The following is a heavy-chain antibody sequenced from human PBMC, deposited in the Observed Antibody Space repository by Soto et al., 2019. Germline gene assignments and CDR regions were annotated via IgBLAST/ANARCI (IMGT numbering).Heavy chain of an antibody. CDR1: GGTFSSYA. CDR2: IIPIFGTA. CDR3: ARAPKCFGGDCYLNWYSDL. D-gene: IGHD2-21*02. J-gene: IGHJ2*01. Sequence: QVQLVQSGAEVKKPGSSEKVSCKASGGTFSSYAISWVRQAPGQGLEWMGGIIPIFGTANYAQKFQGRVTITADESTSTAYMELSSLRSEDTAVYYCARAPKCFGGDCYLNWYSDLWGRGTLVTVSS. V-gene: IGHV1-69*01.